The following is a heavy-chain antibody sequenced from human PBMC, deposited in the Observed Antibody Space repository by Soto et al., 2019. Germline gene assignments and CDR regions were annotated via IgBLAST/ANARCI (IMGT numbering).Heavy chain of an antibody. V-gene: IGHV1-2*04. CDR3: ARANYDILTGYSPLDY. CDR2: INPNSGGT. D-gene: IGHD3-9*01. Sequence: ASVKVSCKASGYTFTGYYMHWVRRAPGQGLEWMGWINPNSGGTNYAQKFQGWVTMTRDTSISTAYMELSRLRSDDTAVYYCARANYDILTGYSPLDYWGQGTLVTVSS. CDR1: GYTFTGYY. J-gene: IGHJ4*02.